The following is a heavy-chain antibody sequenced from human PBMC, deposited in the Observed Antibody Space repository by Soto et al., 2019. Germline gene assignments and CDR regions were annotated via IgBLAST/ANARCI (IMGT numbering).Heavy chain of an antibody. CDR3: AREVTRTLDV. D-gene: IGHD5-18*01. CDR2: IKQDGSEK. Sequence: GGSLRLSCAASGFSFSGYWMSWVRQAPGKGLEWVANIKQDGSEKYYVGSVKGRFAISRDNAKNSLYLQVNSLRAEDTAVYYCAREVTRTLDVWGQGTTVTVSS. V-gene: IGHV3-7*03. CDR1: GFSFSGYW. J-gene: IGHJ6*02.